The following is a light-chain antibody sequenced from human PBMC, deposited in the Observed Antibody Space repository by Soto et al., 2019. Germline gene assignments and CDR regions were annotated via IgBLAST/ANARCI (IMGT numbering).Light chain of an antibody. CDR3: QQYDDRPLT. CDR2: TAS. CDR1: QDITDS. Sequence: DIQMTQSPSSLAASVGDRVTITRQASQDITDSLNWYQQTPGKAPKLVIYTASNLETGVPSRCSASGSGTHFAFTISSLQPEDIATYYCQQYDDRPLTFGGGTKVDIK. V-gene: IGKV1-33*01. J-gene: IGKJ4*01.